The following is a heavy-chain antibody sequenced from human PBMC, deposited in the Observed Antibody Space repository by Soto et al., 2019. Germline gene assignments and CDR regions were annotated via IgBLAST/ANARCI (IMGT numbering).Heavy chain of an antibody. D-gene: IGHD2-15*01. CDR2: VYFTGST. V-gene: IGHV4-39*01. CDR3: ARHGPATGVGSMDV. J-gene: IGHJ6*02. Sequence: QLQLQESGPGLVKPSETTSLTCSVSGGSISINSYYWGWVRQPPGKGLEWIGDVYFTGSTYYNPSLKSRVTMSVDTSKNQFSLKLNSVTAADTAVYYCARHGPATGVGSMDVWGQGTTVTVSS. CDR1: GGSISINSYY.